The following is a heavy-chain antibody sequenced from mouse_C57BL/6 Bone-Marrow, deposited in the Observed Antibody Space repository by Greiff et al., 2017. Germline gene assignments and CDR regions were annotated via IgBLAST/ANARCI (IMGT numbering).Heavy chain of an antibody. CDR2: SRNKANDYTT. V-gene: IGHV7-1*01. J-gene: IGHJ4*01. CDR1: GFTFSDFY. CDR3: ARDASTVVADYYAMDY. Sequence: EVNLVESGGGLVQSGRSLRLSCATSGFTFSDFYMEWVRQAPGKGLEWIAASRNKANDYTTEYSASVKGRFIVSRDTSQSILYLQMNALRAEDTAIYYCARDASTVVADYYAMDYWGQGTSVTVSS. D-gene: IGHD1-1*01.